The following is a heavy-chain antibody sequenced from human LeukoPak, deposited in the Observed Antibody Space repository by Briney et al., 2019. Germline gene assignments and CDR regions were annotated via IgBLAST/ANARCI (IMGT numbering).Heavy chain of an antibody. Sequence: GGSLRLSCAASGFTFSSYAMSWVRQAPGKGLEWVSAISGSGGSTYYADSVKGRFTISRDNSENTLYLQMNSLRAEDTAVYYCAKDKYYYDSSGYYYPNSYFDYWGQGTLVTVSS. CDR1: GFTFSSYA. V-gene: IGHV3-23*01. CDR3: AKDKYYYDSSGYYYPNSYFDY. J-gene: IGHJ4*02. D-gene: IGHD3-22*01. CDR2: ISGSGGST.